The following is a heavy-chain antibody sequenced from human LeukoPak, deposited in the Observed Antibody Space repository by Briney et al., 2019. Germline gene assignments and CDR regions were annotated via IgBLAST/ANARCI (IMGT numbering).Heavy chain of an antibody. CDR1: GFTFSSYG. CDR3: AKLRLTGTTDFFDY. D-gene: IGHD1-7*01. J-gene: IGHJ4*02. Sequence: GGSLRLSCAASGFTFSSYGMSWVRQAPGKGIEWVSVISTRSDAKYYADSVKGRFTVSRDNSKNTLYLQMNSLSAEDTAVYYCAKLRLTGTTDFFDYWGQGTLVTVSS. V-gene: IGHV3-23*01. CDR2: ISTRSDAK.